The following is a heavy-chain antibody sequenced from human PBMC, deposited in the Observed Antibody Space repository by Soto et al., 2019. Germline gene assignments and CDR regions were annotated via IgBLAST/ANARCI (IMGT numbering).Heavy chain of an antibody. J-gene: IGHJ3*02. CDR3: ARGIYHPSVGTAFDI. Sequence: PSQTLSLTCAISGDSVSSGTVVWNWIRLSPSRGLEWLGRTYYRSRWYHEYVVFLQSRISINPDTSKNRYTLQLNSVTPEETAVYFCARGIYHPSVGTAFDIWGQGTKVTVSS. D-gene: IGHD1-1*01. CDR1: GDSVSSGTVV. CDR2: TYYRSRWYH. V-gene: IGHV6-1*01.